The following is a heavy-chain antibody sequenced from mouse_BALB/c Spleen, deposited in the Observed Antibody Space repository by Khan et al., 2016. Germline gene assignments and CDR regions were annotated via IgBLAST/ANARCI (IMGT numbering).Heavy chain of an antibody. Sequence: EVKLEVSGPGLVKPSQSLSLTCTVTGYSITSDYAWNWIRQFPGNKLEWMGYISYSGSTSYNPSLKSRISITRDTSKNQFFLQLNSVTTEDTATXYCATHDYFDYWGQGTTLTVSS. CDR1: GYSITSDYA. CDR2: ISYSGST. CDR3: ATHDYFDY. J-gene: IGHJ2*01. V-gene: IGHV3-2*02.